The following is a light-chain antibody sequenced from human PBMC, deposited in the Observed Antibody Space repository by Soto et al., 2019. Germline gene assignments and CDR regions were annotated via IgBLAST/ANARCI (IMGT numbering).Light chain of an antibody. CDR3: QQYGSSRVT. CDR2: GAS. Sequence: EIVLTPSPGTLSLSPGERATLSWRASQSVSSSYLAWYQQKPGQAPRLLIYGASSRATGIPDRFSGSGSGTDFTLTISRLEPEDFAVYYCQQYGSSRVTFGQGTRLE. J-gene: IGKJ5*01. CDR1: QSVSSSY. V-gene: IGKV3-20*01.